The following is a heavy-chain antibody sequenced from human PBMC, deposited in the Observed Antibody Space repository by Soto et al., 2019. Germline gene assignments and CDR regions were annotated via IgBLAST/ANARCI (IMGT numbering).Heavy chain of an antibody. J-gene: IGHJ4*02. CDR1: GGSVSSGSYY. V-gene: IGHV4-61*01. D-gene: IGHD1-1*01. Sequence: QVQLQESGPGLVKPSETLSLTCTVSGGSVSSGSYYWSWIRQPPGKGLEWIGYIFYTENTNYNPSLKSRVTMSVDTSKNQFSLRLSSVTAADTAVYYCARAPTTGTTSYFDYWGQGTLVTVSS. CDR2: IFYTENT. CDR3: ARAPTTGTTSYFDY.